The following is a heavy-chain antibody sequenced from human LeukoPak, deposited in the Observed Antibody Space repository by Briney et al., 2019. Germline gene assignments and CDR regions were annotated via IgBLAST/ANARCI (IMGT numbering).Heavy chain of an antibody. D-gene: IGHD5-24*01. CDR2: ISASSTYI. CDR3: ARIAISSLGAYYMDV. CDR1: GFTFKTYG. Sequence: GGSLRLSCAASGFTFKTYGMSWVRQAPGKGLEWVSSISASSTYIFYGDSVKGRFTLSRDNARSSLYLQMNGLRAEDTAVYYCARIAISSLGAYYMDVWGKGTTVTVSS. V-gene: IGHV3-21*01. J-gene: IGHJ6*03.